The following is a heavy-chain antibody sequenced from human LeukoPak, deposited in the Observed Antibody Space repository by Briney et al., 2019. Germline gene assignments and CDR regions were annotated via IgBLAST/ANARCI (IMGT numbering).Heavy chain of an antibody. CDR3: ARDRAIRSPTEY. J-gene: IGHJ4*02. V-gene: IGHV3-7*01. Sequence: GGSLRLSCAASGFTFSDYYMSWVRQAPGKGLEWVANIKQDGSEKFYMDSVKGRFTISRDNAKDSLYLQMNSLRAEDTAVYYCARDRAIRSPTEYWGQGALVSVSS. CDR2: IKQDGSEK. D-gene: IGHD1-26*01. CDR1: GFTFSDYY.